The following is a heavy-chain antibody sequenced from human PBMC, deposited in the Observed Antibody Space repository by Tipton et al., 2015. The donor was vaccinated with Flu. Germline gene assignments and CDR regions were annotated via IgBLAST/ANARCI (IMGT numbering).Heavy chain of an antibody. Sequence: TLSLTCTVSGYSISSGYYWGWIRQPPGKGLEWIGSIYHSGSTYYNPSLKSRVTISVDTSKNQFSLKPSSVTAADTAVYYCARGAGTTGWFDPWGQGTLVTVSS. CDR3: ARGAGTTGWFDP. V-gene: IGHV4-38-2*02. CDR1: GYSISSGYY. J-gene: IGHJ5*02. D-gene: IGHD1-1*01. CDR2: IYHSGST.